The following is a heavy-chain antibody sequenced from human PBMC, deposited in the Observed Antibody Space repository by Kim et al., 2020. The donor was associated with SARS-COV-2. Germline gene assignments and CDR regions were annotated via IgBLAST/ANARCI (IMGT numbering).Heavy chain of an antibody. D-gene: IGHD3-10*01. V-gene: IGHV3-23*01. Sequence: CADSVKCRFTISRDTSKTTLYLQMNSLRAEETAVYYCATIGFSGLWYFNSWGQGTLVTGSS. J-gene: IGHJ4*02. CDR3: ATIGFSGLWYFNS.